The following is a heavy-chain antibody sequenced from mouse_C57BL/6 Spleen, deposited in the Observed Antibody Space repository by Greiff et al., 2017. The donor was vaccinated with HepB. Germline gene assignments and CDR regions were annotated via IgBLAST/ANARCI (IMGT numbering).Heavy chain of an antibody. Sequence: QVQLKESGAELVRPGASVKLSCKASGYTFTDYYINWVKQRPGQGLEWIARIYPGSGNTYYNEKFKGKATLTAEKSSSTAYMQLSSLTSEDSAVYFCARWGTWAMDYWGQGTSVTVSS. J-gene: IGHJ4*01. V-gene: IGHV1-76*01. CDR2: IYPGSGNT. D-gene: IGHD3-3*01. CDR1: GYTFTDYY. CDR3: ARWGTWAMDY.